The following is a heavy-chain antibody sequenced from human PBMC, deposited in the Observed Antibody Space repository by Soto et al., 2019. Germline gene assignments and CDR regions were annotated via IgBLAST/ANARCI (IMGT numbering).Heavy chain of an antibody. J-gene: IGHJ6*02. V-gene: IGHV1-8*01. CDR1: GYTFTSYD. CDR2: MNPNSGNT. D-gene: IGHD1-1*01. Sequence: QVQLLQSGAEVKKPGASVKVSCKASGYTFTSYDINWVRQATGQGLEWMGWMNPNSGNTGYAQKFQGRVTMTRNTSISTAYMELNSPRSEDTAVYYRAREMTTRAMDVWGQGTTVTVSS. CDR3: AREMTTRAMDV.